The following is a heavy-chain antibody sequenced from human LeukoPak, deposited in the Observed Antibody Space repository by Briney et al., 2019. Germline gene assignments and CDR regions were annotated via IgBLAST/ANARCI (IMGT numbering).Heavy chain of an antibody. Sequence: SETLSLTCTVSGGSISSYYWSWIRQPPGKGLEWIGYIYYSGSTNYNPSLKSRVTISVDTSKNQFSLKLSSVTAADTAVYYCARGGLFGYYYDSSGYLGNWGQGTLVTVSS. V-gene: IGHV4-59*01. J-gene: IGHJ4*02. CDR1: GGSISSYY. CDR2: IYYSGST. D-gene: IGHD3-22*01. CDR3: ARGGLFGYYYDSSGYLGN.